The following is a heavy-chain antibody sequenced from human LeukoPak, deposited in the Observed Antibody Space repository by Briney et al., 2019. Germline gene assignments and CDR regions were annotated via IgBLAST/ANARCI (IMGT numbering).Heavy chain of an antibody. Sequence: GGSLRLSCAASGFAFSTYAMSWVRQAPGMGLEWVSAISGSGGGTYYADSVKGRFTISRDNAKNTLYLLMNNLRAEDTAVYYCAKEDSSSSRHYFEYWGQGTLVTVSS. D-gene: IGHD6-6*01. V-gene: IGHV3-23*01. CDR1: GFAFSTYA. CDR3: AKEDSSSSRHYFEY. CDR2: ISGSGGGT. J-gene: IGHJ4*02.